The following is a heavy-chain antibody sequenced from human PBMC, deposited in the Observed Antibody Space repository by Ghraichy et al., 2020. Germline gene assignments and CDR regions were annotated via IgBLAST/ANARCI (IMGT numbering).Heavy chain of an antibody. CDR2: INPSGGST. Sequence: ASVKVSCKASGYTFTSYYMHWVRQAPGQGLEWMGIINPSGGSTSYAQKFQGRVTMTRDTSTSTVYMELSSLRSEDTAVYYCARDGMYCSGGSCYSGLYYYYGMDVWGQGTTVTVSS. J-gene: IGHJ6*02. CDR1: GYTFTSYY. V-gene: IGHV1-46*01. D-gene: IGHD2-15*01. CDR3: ARDGMYCSGGSCYSGLYYYYGMDV.